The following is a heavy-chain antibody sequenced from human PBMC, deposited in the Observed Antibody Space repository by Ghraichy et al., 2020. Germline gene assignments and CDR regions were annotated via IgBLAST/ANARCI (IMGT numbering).Heavy chain of an antibody. J-gene: IGHJ5*02. V-gene: IGHV1-24*01. CDR2: FDPEDGET. CDR1: GYTLTELS. CDR3: ATFLEWLLLPKGAWFDP. Sequence: ASVKVSCKVSGYTLTELSMHWVRQAPGKGLEWMGGFDPEDGETIYAQKFQGRVTMTEDTSTDTAYMELSSLRSEDTAVYYCATFLEWLLLPKGAWFDPWGQGTLVTVSS. D-gene: IGHD3-3*01.